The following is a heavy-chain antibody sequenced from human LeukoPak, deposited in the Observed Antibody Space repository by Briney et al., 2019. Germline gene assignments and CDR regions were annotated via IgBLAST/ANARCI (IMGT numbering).Heavy chain of an antibody. J-gene: IGHJ4*02. D-gene: IGHD3-10*01. Sequence: GESLKISCKDSGYSFTDYWIGWVRQMPGKGLEWMGIIYPGDSDTRYSPSFQGQVTISADNSITTAYLQWNSLKASDTAMYYCARRPYDSGSYADYWGQGTPVTVSS. CDR1: GYSFTDYW. CDR2: IYPGDSDT. CDR3: ARRPYDSGSYADY. V-gene: IGHV5-51*01.